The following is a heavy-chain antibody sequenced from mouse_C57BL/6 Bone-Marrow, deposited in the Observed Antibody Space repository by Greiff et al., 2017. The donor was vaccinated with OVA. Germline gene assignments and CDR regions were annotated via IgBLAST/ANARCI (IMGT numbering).Heavy chain of an antibody. V-gene: IGHV1-26*01. J-gene: IGHJ4*01. D-gene: IGHD1-2*01. CDR2: INPNNGGT. CDR3: ARELRPDAMDY. Sequence: VQLQQSGPELVKPGASVKISCKASGYTFTDYYMNWVKQSHGKSLEWIGDINPNNGGTSYNQKFKGKATLTVDKSSSTAYMELRSLTSEDAAVYDCARELRPDAMDYWGQGTSVTVSS. CDR1: GYTFTDYY.